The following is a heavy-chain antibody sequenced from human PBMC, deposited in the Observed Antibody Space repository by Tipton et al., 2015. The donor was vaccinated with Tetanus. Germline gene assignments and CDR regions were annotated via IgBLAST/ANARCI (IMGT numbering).Heavy chain of an antibody. CDR2: IYYSGST. CDR3: ARDHRLSASYVGWFDP. J-gene: IGHJ5*02. CDR1: GGSISSYY. V-gene: IGHV4-59*01. D-gene: IGHD1-26*01. Sequence: TLSLTCTVSGGSISSYYWSWIRQPPGKGLEWNGYIYYSGSTYYNPSLKGRVTISVDTSTTQFSLRLNSVTAADTAIYYCARDHRLSASYVGWFDPWGQGTLVTVSS.